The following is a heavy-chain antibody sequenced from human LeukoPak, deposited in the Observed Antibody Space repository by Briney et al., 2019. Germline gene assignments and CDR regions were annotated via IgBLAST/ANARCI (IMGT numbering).Heavy chain of an antibody. CDR3: AREITGYLGAFDY. V-gene: IGHV4-59*01. Sequence: SETLSLTCTVSGGSISSYSWSWIRKPPGKGLEWIGYIYYSGSTNYNPSLKSRVTISVDTSKNQFSLKLSSVAAADTAVYYCAREITGYLGAFDYWGQGTLVTVSS. CDR1: GGSISSYS. CDR2: IYYSGST. J-gene: IGHJ4*02. D-gene: IGHD1-20*01.